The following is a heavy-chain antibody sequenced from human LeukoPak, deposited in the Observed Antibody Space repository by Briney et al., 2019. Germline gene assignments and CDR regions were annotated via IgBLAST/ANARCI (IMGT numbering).Heavy chain of an antibody. CDR2: ISYDGSNS. CDR1: GFTFSSYC. V-gene: IGHV3-30*04. CDR3: ARDRGWLQYNFNLDY. D-gene: IGHD5-24*01. J-gene: IGHJ4*02. Sequence: GGSLRLSCAASGFTFSSYCIHWVRQAPGKGLEWVAVISYDGSNSYYADSVKGRFTVSRDKSRNTLYLQVNSLRAEDTAVYYCARDRGWLQYNFNLDYWGQGTLVTVSS.